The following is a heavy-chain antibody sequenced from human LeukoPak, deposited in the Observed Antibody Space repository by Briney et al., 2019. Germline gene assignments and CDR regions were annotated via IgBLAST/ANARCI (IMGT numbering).Heavy chain of an antibody. CDR2: IIAYNGNT. CDR1: GYTFTSYG. CDR3: ARGHGSGSDFAY. V-gene: IGHV1-18*01. D-gene: IGHD3-10*01. Sequence: ASVKVSCKSSGYTFTSYGISWVRQAPGQGLKWMGWIIAYNGNTNYAQKLQGRVTMTTDTSTSTAYMELRSLRSDDTAVYYCARGHGSGSDFAYWGQGTLVTVSS. J-gene: IGHJ4*02.